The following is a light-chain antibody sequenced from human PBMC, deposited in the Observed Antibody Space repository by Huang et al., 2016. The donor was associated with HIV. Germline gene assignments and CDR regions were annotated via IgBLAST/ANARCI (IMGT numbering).Light chain of an antibody. J-gene: IGKJ1*01. CDR3: HQYYRSPWT. CDR2: GAS. CDR1: QTVLYSSNNNNY. Sequence: DIVMTQSPDSLAVSLGERATINCKSSQTVLYSSNNNNYLAWYQQKPGQPPKLLIYGASTRESGVPDRFSGSGSGTDFTLTISSLQAADVAVYYCHQYYRSPWTFGQGTKVEIK. V-gene: IGKV4-1*01.